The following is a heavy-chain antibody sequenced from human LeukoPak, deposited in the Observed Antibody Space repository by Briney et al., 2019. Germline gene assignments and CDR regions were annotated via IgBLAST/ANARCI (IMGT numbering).Heavy chain of an antibody. CDR2: ISAYSGNT. Sequence: ASVKVSCKASGYTLTSYGISWVRQAPGQGLEWMGWISAYSGNTNYAQKLQGRVTMTTDTSTSTAYMELRSLRSDDTAVYYCARGGSRSVYYYYMDVWGKGTTVTISS. J-gene: IGHJ6*03. CDR1: GYTLTSYG. D-gene: IGHD1-26*01. V-gene: IGHV1-18*01. CDR3: ARGGSRSVYYYYMDV.